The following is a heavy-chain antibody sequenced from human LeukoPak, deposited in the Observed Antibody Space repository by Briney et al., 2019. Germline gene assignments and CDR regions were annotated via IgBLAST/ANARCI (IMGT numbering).Heavy chain of an antibody. CDR1: GGSISSGGYY. D-gene: IGHD1-26*01. V-gene: IGHV4-30-2*01. CDR3: ARVLGATQGLGYYGMDV. J-gene: IGHJ6*02. Sequence: SQTLSLTCTVSGGSISSGGYYWSWIRQPPGKGLEWIGYIYHSGSTYYNPSLKSRVTISVDRSKNQFSLKLSSVTAADTAVYYCARVLGATQGLGYYGMDVWGQGTTVTVSS. CDR2: IYHSGST.